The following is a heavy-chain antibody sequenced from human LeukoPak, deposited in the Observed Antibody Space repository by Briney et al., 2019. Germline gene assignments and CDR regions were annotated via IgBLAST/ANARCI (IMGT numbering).Heavy chain of an antibody. V-gene: IGHV3-23*01. J-gene: IGHJ4*02. CDR2: ISANGANT. CDR1: GFIYNSHA. CDR3: AKDQGFSYYYLDY. Sequence: GGSLRLSCVASGFIYNSHAMSWVRQAPGKGLEWVSGISANGANTYYTDSVRGRFTISKDNSKNTVYLPMSSLSAEDTAIYYCAKDQGFSYYYLDYWGQGILVTVSS. D-gene: IGHD5-18*01.